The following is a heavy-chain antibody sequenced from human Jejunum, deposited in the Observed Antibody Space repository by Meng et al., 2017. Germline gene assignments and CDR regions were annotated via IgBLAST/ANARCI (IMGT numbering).Heavy chain of an antibody. Sequence: GESLKFSCATSGFTFSDYNMNWVRQAPGKGLEWVSSISSGSSYISYADSVKGRFTISRDNAKNSLYLQMNSLRAEDSAMYYCARTQPIDYWGQGTLVTVSS. J-gene: IGHJ4*02. CDR3: ARTQPIDY. CDR2: ISSGSSYI. V-gene: IGHV3-21*01. CDR1: GFTFSDYN.